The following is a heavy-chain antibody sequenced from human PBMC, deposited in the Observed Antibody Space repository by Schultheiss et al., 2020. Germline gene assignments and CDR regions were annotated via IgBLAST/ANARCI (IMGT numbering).Heavy chain of an antibody. CDR3: ARSLSTGYRVVDY. Sequence: SETLSLTCAVSGGSISSSNWWSWVRQPPGKGLEWIGEIYHSGSTNYNPSLKSRVTISVDTSKNQFSLKLSSVTAADTAVYYCARSLSTGYRVVDYWGQGTLVTVSS. D-gene: IGHD3-22*01. J-gene: IGHJ4*02. CDR2: IYHSGST. CDR1: GGSISSSNW. V-gene: IGHV4-4*02.